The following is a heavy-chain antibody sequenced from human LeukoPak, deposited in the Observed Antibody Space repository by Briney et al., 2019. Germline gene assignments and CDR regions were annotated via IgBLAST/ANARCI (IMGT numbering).Heavy chain of an antibody. CDR1: GGSISSGGYY. V-gene: IGHV4-31*03. CDR3: ARAGVVVTAMDY. D-gene: IGHD2-21*02. J-gene: IGHJ4*02. Sequence: PSETLSLTCTVSGGSISSGGYYWSWNRQHPGKGLEWIGYIYYSGSTYYNPSLKSRVTISVDTSKNQFSLKLSSVTAADTAVHYCARAGVVVTAMDYWGQGTLVTVSS. CDR2: IYYSGST.